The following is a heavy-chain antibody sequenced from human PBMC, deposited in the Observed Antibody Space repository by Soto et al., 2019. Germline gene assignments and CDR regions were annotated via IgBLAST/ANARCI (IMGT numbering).Heavy chain of an antibody. CDR3: TGSMSFAFDI. J-gene: IGHJ3*02. CDR2: ITSTADTYAT. Sequence: EVQLVESGGGLVQPGGSLKLSCAASGFSLRDSVRHWVRQVSGKGLEWVGRITSTADTYATAYTASVKGRFTVSRDDSKNSAYLQMNSLKPDDTAVYDCTGSMSFAFDIRGQGTMVHVSS. CDR1: GFSLRDSV. V-gene: IGHV3-73*01.